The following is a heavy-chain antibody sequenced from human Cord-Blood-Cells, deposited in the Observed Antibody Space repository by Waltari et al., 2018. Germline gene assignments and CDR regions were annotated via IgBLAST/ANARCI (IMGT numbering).Heavy chain of an antibody. Sequence: QVQLQQWGAGLLKPSETQSLTCAVYGGSFSGYYWSWIRQPPGKGLEWIGEINHSGSTNYNPSLKSRVTISVDTSKNQFSLKLSSVTAADTAVYYCARRAAAIYWGQGTLVTVSS. CDR3: ARRAAAIY. D-gene: IGHD2-2*01. J-gene: IGHJ4*02. V-gene: IGHV4-34*01. CDR1: GGSFSGYY. CDR2: INHSGST.